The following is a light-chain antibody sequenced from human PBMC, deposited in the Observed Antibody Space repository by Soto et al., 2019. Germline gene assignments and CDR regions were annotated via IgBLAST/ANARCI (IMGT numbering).Light chain of an antibody. CDR3: QQYDNLPALT. J-gene: IGKJ4*01. CDR1: QDTSNY. Sequence: DIQMTQSPSSLSASVGDRVTITCQASQDTSNYLNWYQQKPGKAPKLLIYDASNLETGVPSRFSGSGSGTDFTFTSTSLQPEDISTHYCQQYDNLPALTFGGGTKVEIK. CDR2: DAS. V-gene: IGKV1-33*01.